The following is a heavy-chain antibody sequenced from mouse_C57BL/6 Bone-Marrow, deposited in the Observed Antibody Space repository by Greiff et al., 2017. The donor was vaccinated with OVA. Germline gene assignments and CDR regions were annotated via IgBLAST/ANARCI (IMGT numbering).Heavy chain of an antibody. V-gene: IGHV1-15*01. D-gene: IGHD2-4*01. J-gene: IGHJ3*01. CDR2: IDPETGGT. Sequence: QVQLQQSGAELVRPGASVTLSCKASGYTFTDYEMHWVKQTPVHGLEWIGAIDPETGGTAYNQKFKGKAILTADKSSSTAYMELRSLTSEDSAVYYCTRRGTYYDLLDWGQGTLVTVSA. CDR3: TRRGTYYDLLD. CDR1: GYTFTDYE.